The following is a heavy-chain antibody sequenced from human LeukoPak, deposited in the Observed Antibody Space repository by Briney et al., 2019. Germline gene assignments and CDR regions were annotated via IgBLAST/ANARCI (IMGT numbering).Heavy chain of an antibody. CDR1: GGSISSYY. J-gene: IGHJ4*02. D-gene: IGHD3-3*01. V-gene: IGHV4-4*07. CDR2: IYTSGST. CDR3: AGEDFWSGPTIFDY. Sequence: ETLSLTCTVSGGSISSYYWSWIRQPAGKGLEGIGRIYTSGSTNYNPSLKSRVTMSVDTSKNQFSLKLSSVTAADTAVYYCAGEDFWSGPTIFDYWGQGTLVTVSS.